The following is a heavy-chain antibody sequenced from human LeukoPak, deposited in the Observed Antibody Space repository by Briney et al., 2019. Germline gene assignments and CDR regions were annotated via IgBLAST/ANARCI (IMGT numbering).Heavy chain of an antibody. D-gene: IGHD6-13*01. Sequence: KISETLCLTCTVSGGSISSYYWSWIRQPPGKGLEWIGYIYYNGSTNYNPSLKSRVTISVDTSKNQFSLKLSSVTAADTAVYYCARGEDSSSWYDYWGQGTLVTVSS. V-gene: IGHV4-59*01. CDR1: GGSISSYY. CDR2: IYYNGST. J-gene: IGHJ4*02. CDR3: ARGEDSSSWYDY.